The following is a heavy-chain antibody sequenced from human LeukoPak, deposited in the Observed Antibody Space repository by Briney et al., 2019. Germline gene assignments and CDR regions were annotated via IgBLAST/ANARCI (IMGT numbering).Heavy chain of an antibody. V-gene: IGHV1-69-2*01. J-gene: IGHJ4*02. CDR1: GYTFTDYY. CDR3: ATVINSYGPPDY. Sequence: ASVKISCKVSGYTFTDYYMHWVQQAPGKELEWMGLVDPEDGETIYAEKFQGRVTITADTSTDTAYMELSSLRSEDTAVYYCATVINSYGPPDYWGQGTLVTVSS. D-gene: IGHD5-18*01. CDR2: VDPEDGET.